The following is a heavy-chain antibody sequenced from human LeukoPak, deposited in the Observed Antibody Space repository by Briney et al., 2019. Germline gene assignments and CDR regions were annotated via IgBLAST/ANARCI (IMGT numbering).Heavy chain of an antibody. V-gene: IGHV3-21*01. CDR3: ARDPMTTVVTHSLVYFDY. CDR2: ISSSSSYI. J-gene: IGHJ4*02. Sequence: PGGSLRLSCAASGFTFSSYSMNWVRQAPGKGLEWVSSISSSSSYIYYADSVKGRFTISRDNAKNSLYLQMNSLRAEDTAVYYCARDPMTTVVTHSLVYFDYWGQGTLVTVSS. D-gene: IGHD4-23*01. CDR1: GFTFSSYS.